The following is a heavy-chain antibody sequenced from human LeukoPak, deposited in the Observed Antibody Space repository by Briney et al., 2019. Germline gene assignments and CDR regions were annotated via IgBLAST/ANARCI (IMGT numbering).Heavy chain of an antibody. CDR1: GGTFSSYA. Sequence: ASVKASCKASGGTFSSYAISWVRQAPGQGLEWMGRIIPIFGTANYAQKFQGRVTITTDESTSTAYMELCSLRSEDTAVYYCAREVAAARFDYWGQGTLVTVSS. CDR2: IIPIFGTA. J-gene: IGHJ4*02. D-gene: IGHD6-13*01. CDR3: AREVAAARFDY. V-gene: IGHV1-69*05.